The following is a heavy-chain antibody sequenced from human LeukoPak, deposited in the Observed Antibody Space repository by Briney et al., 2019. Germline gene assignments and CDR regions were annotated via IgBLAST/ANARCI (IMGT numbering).Heavy chain of an antibody. Sequence: GGSLRLSCVASGFSFSSYWMAWVRQVPGKGLEWVSSISSSSSYIYHADSVKGRFTISRDNAKNSLYLQMNSLRAEDTAVYYCVRAGCSSTSCSFFDYWGQGTLVTVSS. J-gene: IGHJ4*02. D-gene: IGHD2-2*01. CDR2: ISSSSSYI. CDR3: VRAGCSSTSCSFFDY. V-gene: IGHV3-21*01. CDR1: GFSFSSYW.